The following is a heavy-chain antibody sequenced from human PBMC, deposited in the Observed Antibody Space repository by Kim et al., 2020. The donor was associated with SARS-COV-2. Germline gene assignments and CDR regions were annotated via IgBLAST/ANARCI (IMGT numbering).Heavy chain of an antibody. J-gene: IGHJ6*02. Sequence: GWSLRLSCAASGFTFSNAWMSWVRQAPGKGLEWVGRIKSKTDGGTTDYAAPVKGRFTISRDDSKNTLYLQMNSLKTEDTAVYYCTTTTPDYGGNYYYYGMDVWGQGTTVTVSS. CDR1: GFTFSNAW. D-gene: IGHD4-17*01. V-gene: IGHV3-15*01. CDR2: IKSKTDGGTT. CDR3: TTTTPDYGGNYYYYGMDV.